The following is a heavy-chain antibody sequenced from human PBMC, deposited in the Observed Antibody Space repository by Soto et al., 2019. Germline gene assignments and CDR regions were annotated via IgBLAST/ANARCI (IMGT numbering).Heavy chain of an antibody. D-gene: IGHD1-26*01. Sequence: ASVKVSCKASGYTFTSYGISWVRQAPGQGLEWMGWINPYNGNTKYAQKLQGRVTMTTDTSTSTAYMELRSLRSDDTAVYYCARDAAVGIFDDWGQGTLVTVAS. CDR3: ARDAAVGIFDD. CDR2: INPYNGNT. V-gene: IGHV1-18*01. J-gene: IGHJ4*02. CDR1: GYTFTSYG.